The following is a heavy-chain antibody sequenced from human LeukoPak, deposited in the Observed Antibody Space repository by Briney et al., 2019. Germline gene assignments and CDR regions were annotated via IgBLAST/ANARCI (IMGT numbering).Heavy chain of an antibody. V-gene: IGHV1-24*01. Sequence: ASVKVSCKVSGYTLTELSMHWVRQAPGKGLEWMGGFDPEDGETIYAQKFQGRVTMTEDTSTDTAYMELSSLRSEDTAVYYCATEYRLSDYGEIPEGYYYYMDVWGKGTTVTVSS. D-gene: IGHD4-17*01. CDR2: FDPEDGET. CDR3: ATEYRLSDYGEIPEGYYYYMDV. CDR1: GYTLTELS. J-gene: IGHJ6*03.